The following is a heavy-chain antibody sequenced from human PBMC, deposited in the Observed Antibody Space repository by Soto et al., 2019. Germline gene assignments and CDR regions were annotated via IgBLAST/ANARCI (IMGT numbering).Heavy chain of an antibody. CDR2: INPSGGST. D-gene: IGHD5-12*01. J-gene: IGHJ4*02. CDR1: GYTFTSYY. Sequence: QVQLVQSGAEGKKPGASVKVSCKAAGYTFTSYYMHWVRQAPGQGLEWMGIINPSGGSTSYAQKFQDRVTMTRDTSTRTVYMELSSLRSEDTAVYYCACPAWLQTRGGGDYWGQGTLVTVSS. V-gene: IGHV1-46*01. CDR3: ACPAWLQTRGGGDY.